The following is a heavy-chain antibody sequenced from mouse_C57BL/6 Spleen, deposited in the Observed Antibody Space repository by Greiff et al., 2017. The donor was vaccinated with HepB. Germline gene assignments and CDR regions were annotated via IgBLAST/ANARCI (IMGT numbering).Heavy chain of an antibody. CDR3: ARITTVVATGYFDY. CDR2: IYPGDGDT. V-gene: IGHV1-82*01. J-gene: IGHJ2*01. Sequence: VQLQQSGPELVKPGASVKISCKASGYAFSSSWMNWVKQRPGKGLEWIGRIYPGDGDTTYNGKFKGKATLTADKSSSTAYMQLSSLTSEDSAVYFCARITTVVATGYFDYWGQGTTLTVSS. CDR1: GYAFSSSW. D-gene: IGHD1-1*01.